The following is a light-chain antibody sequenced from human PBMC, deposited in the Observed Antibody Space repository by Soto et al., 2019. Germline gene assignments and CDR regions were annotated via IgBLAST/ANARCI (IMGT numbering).Light chain of an antibody. Sequence: QSVLTQPPSASGTPGQRVTISCSGSSSNIGSNTVNWFQQLPGTAPKLLIFSNNPRPSGVPDRFSGSKSGTSASLAISGRQSEDEADYYCAAWDDSLNGVVVGGGTKVTV. V-gene: IGLV1-44*01. CDR1: SSNIGSNT. CDR2: SNN. J-gene: IGLJ2*01. CDR3: AAWDDSLNGVV.